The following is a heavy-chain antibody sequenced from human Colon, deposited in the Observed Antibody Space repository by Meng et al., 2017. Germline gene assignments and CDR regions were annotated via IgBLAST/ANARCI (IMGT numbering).Heavy chain of an antibody. V-gene: IGHV5-51*01. CDR1: GYSFTSAW. CDR2: IYPGDSDT. J-gene: IGHJ4*02. CDR3: IRLGYCGGGSCYSRGSFDH. D-gene: IGHD2-15*01. Sequence: GESLKISCKGSGYSFTSAWIGWVRQMPGKGLEYMGIIYPGDSDTRYSPSFQGQVTISADKSITTAYLQWSSLEVSDTAMYYCIRLGYCGGGSCYSRGSFDHWGQGTLVTVPQ.